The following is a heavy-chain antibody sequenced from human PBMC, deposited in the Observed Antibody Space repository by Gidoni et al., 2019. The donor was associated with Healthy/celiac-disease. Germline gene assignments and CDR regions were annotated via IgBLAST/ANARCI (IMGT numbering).Heavy chain of an antibody. CDR2: INSDGSST. J-gene: IGHJ6*02. CDR1: GLTFSSYW. Sequence: EVQLVESGGGLVQPGGSLRLSCAASGLTFSSYWMHWVRQAPGKGLVWVSRINSDGSSTSYADSVKGRFTISRDNAKNTLYLQMNSLRAEDTAVYYCARAAGTTRSYYYYGMDVWGQGTTVTVSS. D-gene: IGHD1-7*01. V-gene: IGHV3-74*01. CDR3: ARAAGTTRSYYYYGMDV.